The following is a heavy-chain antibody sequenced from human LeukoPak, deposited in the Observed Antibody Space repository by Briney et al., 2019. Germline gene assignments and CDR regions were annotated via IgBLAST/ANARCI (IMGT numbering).Heavy chain of an antibody. CDR2: IFSSGST. CDR1: GGSITGYY. D-gene: IGHD3-3*01. CDR3: ARESYDFWSGYRDYGYFDY. J-gene: IGHJ4*02. V-gene: IGHV4-4*08. Sequence: SETLSLTCTVSGGSITGYYWSWIRQPPGKGLEWVGYIFSSGSTNYNPSLKSRVTISVDTSKNQFSLKLSSVTAADTAVYYCARESYDFWSGYRDYGYFDYWGQGTLVTVSS.